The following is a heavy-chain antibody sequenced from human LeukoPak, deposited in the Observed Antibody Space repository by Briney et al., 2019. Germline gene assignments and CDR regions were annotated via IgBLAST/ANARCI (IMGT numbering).Heavy chain of an antibody. J-gene: IGHJ4*02. CDR3: ATAVYYYDSRGYYYLDY. CDR1: GYTLTELS. CDR2: FDPEDGET. V-gene: IGHV1-24*01. D-gene: IGHD3-22*01. Sequence: ASVKVSCKVSGYTLTELSMHWVRQAPGKGLEWMGGFDPEDGETIYAQKFQGRVTMTEDTSTDTAYMELSSLRSEDTAVYYCATAVYYYDSRGYYYLDYWGQGTLVTVSS.